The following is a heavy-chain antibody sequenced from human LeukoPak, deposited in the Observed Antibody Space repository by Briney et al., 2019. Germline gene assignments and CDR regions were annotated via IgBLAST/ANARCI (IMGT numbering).Heavy chain of an antibody. CDR3: AKVPRVYYDILTGYFTPPWYFDY. D-gene: IGHD3-9*01. CDR1: GFTFSSYA. CDR2: ISGSGGST. V-gene: IGHV3-23*01. J-gene: IGHJ4*02. Sequence: PGGSLRLSCAASGFTFSSYAMSWVRQAPGKGLEWVSAISGSGGSTYYADSVKGRFTISRDNSKNTLYLQMNSLRAEDTAVYYCAKVPRVYYDILTGYFTPPWYFDYWGQGTLVTVSS.